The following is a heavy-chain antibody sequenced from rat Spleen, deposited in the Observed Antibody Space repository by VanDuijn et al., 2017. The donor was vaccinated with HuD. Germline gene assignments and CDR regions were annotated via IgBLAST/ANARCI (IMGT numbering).Heavy chain of an antibody. J-gene: IGHJ3*01. CDR2: ISSSSGT. V-gene: IGHV5-62*01. Sequence: VQLVESGGGLVQPGKSLKLSCSASGFTFSSYGMHWIRQAPGKGLDWVAYISSSSGTVYADAVKGRFTISRDNAKNTLYLQLNSLKSEDTAIYYCAGFAYWGQGTLVTVSS. CDR3: AGFAY. CDR1: GFTFSSYG.